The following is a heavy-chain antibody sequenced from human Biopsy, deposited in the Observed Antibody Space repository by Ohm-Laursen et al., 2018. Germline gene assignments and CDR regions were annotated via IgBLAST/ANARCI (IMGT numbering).Heavy chain of an antibody. CDR2: VSYSGST. CDR3: ARDYDTSGYYYVS. J-gene: IGHJ5*02. V-gene: IGHV4-59*08. CDR1: GGSISSYY. Sequence: GTLSLTCTVSGGSISSYYWTWIRQPPGKGLERSGVVSYSGSTNRNPSLKSRVTILVYLSKNQFSLKLNSVTAADTAVYYCARDYDTSGYYYVSWGQGTLVTVSS. D-gene: IGHD3-22*01.